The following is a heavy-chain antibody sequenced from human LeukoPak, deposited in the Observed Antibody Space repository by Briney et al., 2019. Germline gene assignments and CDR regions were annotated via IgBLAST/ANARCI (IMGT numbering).Heavy chain of an antibody. D-gene: IGHD5-12*01. Sequence: PGGSLRLSCAASGFTFSSYAIHWVRQAPGKGLEWVAVISYDGSNKYYADSVKGRFTISRDNSKNTLYVQMNSLRAEDTAVYCCARDLSGYGCDYWGQGTLVTVSS. V-gene: IGHV3-30-3*01. CDR3: ARDLSGYGCDY. J-gene: IGHJ4*02. CDR2: ISYDGSNK. CDR1: GFTFSSYA.